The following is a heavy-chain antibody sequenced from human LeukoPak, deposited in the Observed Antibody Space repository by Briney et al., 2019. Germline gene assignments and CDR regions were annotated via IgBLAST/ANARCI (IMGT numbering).Heavy chain of an antibody. J-gene: IGHJ3*02. D-gene: IGHD3-22*01. CDR1: GFTFSSSA. Sequence: GGSLRPSCAASGFTFSSSAMSWVRQAPGKGLEWVSAISNNGGYTYYADSVQGRFTISRDNSKNTLYLQMNSLRAEDSALYYCARGGRGSAAVVAPRSFDIWGQGTMVTVSS. CDR3: ARGGRGSAAVVAPRSFDI. CDR2: ISNNGGYT. V-gene: IGHV3-23*01.